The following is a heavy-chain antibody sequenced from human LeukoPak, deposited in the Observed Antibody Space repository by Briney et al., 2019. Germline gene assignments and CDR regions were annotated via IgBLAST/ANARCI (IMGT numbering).Heavy chain of an antibody. CDR1: GGSINNYY. V-gene: IGHV4-4*07. CDR3: ARGRYCSADICSGGDAFDI. Sequence: SETLSLTCTVSGGSINNYYWSWIRQPAGKGLEWIGRIYTRGSTNYNPPIKSRVTMSVDTSKNQFSLKLSSVTAADTAVYYCARGRYCSADICSGGDAFDIWGQGTMVSVSS. D-gene: IGHD2-15*01. CDR2: IYTRGST. J-gene: IGHJ3*02.